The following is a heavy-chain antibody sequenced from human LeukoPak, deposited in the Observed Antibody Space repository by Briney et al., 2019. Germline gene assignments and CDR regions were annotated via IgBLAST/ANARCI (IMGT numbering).Heavy chain of an antibody. V-gene: IGHV1-2*02. CDR3: ANSYDILTSYYFDY. CDR2: LNPNSGGT. D-gene: IGHD3-9*01. Sequence: ASVKVSCKASGYTFTGYYMHWVRQAPGDGVVWVGWLNPNSGGTNYAQKFQGRVTMTRDTSISTAYMELSRLRSDDTAVYYCANSYDILTSYYFDYWGQGTLVTVSS. J-gene: IGHJ4*02. CDR1: GYTFTGYY.